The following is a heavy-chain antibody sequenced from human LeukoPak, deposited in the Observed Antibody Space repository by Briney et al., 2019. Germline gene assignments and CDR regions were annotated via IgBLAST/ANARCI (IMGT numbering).Heavy chain of an antibody. Sequence: SVKVSCKASGGTFSSYAISWVRQAPGQGLEWMGRIFLILGIANYAQKFQGRVTITADKSTSTAYLELSSLRSEDTGVYYCASVSKYYGDVAFWGQGTLVTVSS. V-gene: IGHV1-69*04. CDR1: GGTFSSYA. D-gene: IGHD4-17*01. CDR2: IFLILGIA. CDR3: ASVSKYYGDVAF. J-gene: IGHJ4*02.